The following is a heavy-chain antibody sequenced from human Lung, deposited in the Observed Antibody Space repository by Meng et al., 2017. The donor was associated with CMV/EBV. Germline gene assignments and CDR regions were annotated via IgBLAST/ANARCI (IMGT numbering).Heavy chain of an antibody. CDR3: ARALYYYDSSGYYPYFDD. V-gene: IGHV1-69*10. CDR2: IIPILGIA. J-gene: IGHJ4*02. Sequence: SXXVSXKASGDTFRSHAISWVRQAPGQGLEWMGGIIPILGIATYAQKFQGRVAIAADKSTTTAYMELSRLRSEDTAVYFCARALYYYDSSGYYPYFDDXGQGXLVTVSS. CDR1: GDTFRSHA. D-gene: IGHD3-22*01.